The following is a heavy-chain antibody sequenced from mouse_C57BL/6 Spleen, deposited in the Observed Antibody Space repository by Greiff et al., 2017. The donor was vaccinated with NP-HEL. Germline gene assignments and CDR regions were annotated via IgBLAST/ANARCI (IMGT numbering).Heavy chain of an antibody. CDR1: GFTFSSYG. V-gene: IGHV5-6*01. CDR2: ISSGGSYT. J-gene: IGHJ2*01. Sequence: EVQLVESGGDLVKPGGSLKLSCAASGFTFSSYGMSWVRQTPDKRLEWVATISSGGSYTYYPDSVKGRVTISRDNANNTLYLQMSSLKSEDTAMYYCAREGDFDFDYWGQGTTLTVSS. CDR3: AREGDFDFDY.